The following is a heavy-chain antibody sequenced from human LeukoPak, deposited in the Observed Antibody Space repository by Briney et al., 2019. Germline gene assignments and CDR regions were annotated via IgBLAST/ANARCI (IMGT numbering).Heavy chain of an antibody. Sequence: GESLKISCKGFGFTFTNNWIGWARQKPGKGLEWMGIIYLGDSDVRYSPSFQGQVTISADKSTTTAYLQWSSLKASDTAMYYCARHPSFYSGWPLDYWGQGTLATVSS. CDR1: GFTFTNNW. CDR3: ARHPSFYSGWPLDY. CDR2: IYLGDSDV. J-gene: IGHJ4*02. D-gene: IGHD6-19*01. V-gene: IGHV5-51*01.